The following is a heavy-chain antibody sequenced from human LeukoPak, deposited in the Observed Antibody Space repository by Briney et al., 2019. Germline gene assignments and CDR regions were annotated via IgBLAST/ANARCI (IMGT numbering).Heavy chain of an antibody. D-gene: IGHD1-26*01. J-gene: IGHJ1*01. CDR2: ISWNSGSI. V-gene: IGHV3-9*03. CDR3: AKGPTIRGSYYEYFQH. Sequence: GGSLRLSCAVSGFSFDTYWMTWVRQAPGKGLEWVSGISWNSGSIGYADSVKGRFTISRDNAKNSLYLQMNSLRAEDMALYYCAKGPTIRGSYYEYFQHWGQGTLVTVSS. CDR1: GFSFDTYW.